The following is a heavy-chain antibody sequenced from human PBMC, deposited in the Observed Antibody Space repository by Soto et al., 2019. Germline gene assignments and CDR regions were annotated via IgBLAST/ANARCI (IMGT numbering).Heavy chain of an antibody. Sequence: QVQLVQSGPEVKPPGSSVKVSCKASGTTFSNYAATWVRQAPGQGLEWMGEIFPVFGTSTYAQKFQGRVTITADGSTNTVYMELTRLTYEDTATYDCAREKFTGWPRVKFGLDVWGQGTTVTVSS. CDR3: AREKFTGWPRVKFGLDV. D-gene: IGHD6-19*01. CDR2: IFPVFGTS. V-gene: IGHV1-69*01. J-gene: IGHJ6*02. CDR1: GTTFSNYA.